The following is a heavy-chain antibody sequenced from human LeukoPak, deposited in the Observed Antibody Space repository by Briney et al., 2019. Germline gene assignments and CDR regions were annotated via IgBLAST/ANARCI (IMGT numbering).Heavy chain of an antibody. J-gene: IGHJ6*02. D-gene: IGHD6-25*01. V-gene: IGHV3-30*18. CDR1: GFTFSSYG. Sequence: GGSLRLSCAASGFTFSSYGMHWVRQAPGKGLEWVAVISYLGDDQFYAESVKGRFTISRDNSKKTVFLQMNSLRGEDTAVYYCAKDRGSGPHYYYGMDVWGRGTTVIVSS. CDR3: AKDRGSGPHYYYGMDV. CDR2: ISYLGDDQ.